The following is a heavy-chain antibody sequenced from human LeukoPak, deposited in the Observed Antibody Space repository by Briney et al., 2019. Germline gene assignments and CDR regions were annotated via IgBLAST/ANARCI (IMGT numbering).Heavy chain of an antibody. CDR1: GYTFTSYD. D-gene: IGHD2-15*01. Sequence: ASVKVSCKASGYTFTSYDINWVRQATGQGLEWMGWMNPNIGKTGYAQKFQGRVTITRNTSISTAYMELSSLRSEDTAVYYCARVGWGSGNLVGYYYYYMDVWGKGTTVTVSS. J-gene: IGHJ6*03. CDR3: ARVGWGSGNLVGYYYYYMDV. CDR2: MNPNIGKT. V-gene: IGHV1-8*01.